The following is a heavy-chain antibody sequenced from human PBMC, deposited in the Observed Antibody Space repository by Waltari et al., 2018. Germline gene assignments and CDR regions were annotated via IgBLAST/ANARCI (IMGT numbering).Heavy chain of an antibody. CDR2: LSQDGDTT. V-gene: IGHV3-23*01. CDR3: APLGYCSDGTCYSTDY. J-gene: IGHJ4*02. CDR1: GFTFSNYV. Sequence: EVQLSESGGGLVQPGGSLRLSCAASGFTFSNYVMSWVRQAPGKGLEWVSSLSQDGDTTYYEASVKGRFSTFRDNSRNTLYLQMNSLRAEDTAVYYCAPLGYCSDGTCYSTDYWGQGTLVTVSS. D-gene: IGHD2-15*01.